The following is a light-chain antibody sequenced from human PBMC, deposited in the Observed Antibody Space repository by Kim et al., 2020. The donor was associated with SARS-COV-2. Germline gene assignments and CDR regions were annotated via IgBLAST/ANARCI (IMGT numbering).Light chain of an antibody. CDR2: LDSDGDQ. Sequence: QLVLTQSPSASASLGASVKLTCTLSSGHSTYPIAWHQQQPEKGPRFLMRLDSDGDQARGDGIPDRFSVSSSGADFYLTISSLQSEDEADYYCQTWGTAIRVFGGGTQLTVL. J-gene: IGLJ2*01. V-gene: IGLV4-69*01. CDR3: QTWGTAIRV. CDR1: SGHSTYP.